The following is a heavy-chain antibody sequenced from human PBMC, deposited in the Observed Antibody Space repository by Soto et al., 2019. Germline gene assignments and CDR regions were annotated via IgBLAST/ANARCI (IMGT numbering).Heavy chain of an antibody. V-gene: IGHV3-30-3*01. CDR1: GFTFRNYA. Sequence: QVQLVESGGGVVQPGRSLRLSCAASGFTFRNYAMPWVRQAPGKGLECVAVISYDGSNKFYRDYVKGRFTISRDNSKNTLYLQINSLRYEDTAVYYCARVDREDMAVVVGVRPGEYGVDVWGQGTTVTVAS. D-gene: IGHD2-15*01. J-gene: IGHJ6*02. CDR2: ISYDGSNK. CDR3: ARVDREDMAVVVGVRPGEYGVDV.